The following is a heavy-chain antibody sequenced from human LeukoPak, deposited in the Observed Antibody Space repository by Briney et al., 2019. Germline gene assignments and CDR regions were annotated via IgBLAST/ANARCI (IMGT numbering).Heavy chain of an antibody. CDR1: GGTTDDYG. J-gene: IGHJ4*02. Sequence: GGSLRLPCAASGGTTDDYGMSWVRQAPGKGLEWVSGINWDGTNTYYAESVTGRFTISRDSAEKSLYLQMNSLRDDDTAFYYCVKDVSSNWYSFDYWGQGTLVTVSS. CDR2: INWDGTNT. CDR3: VKDVSSNWYSFDY. V-gene: IGHV3-20*04. D-gene: IGHD6-13*01.